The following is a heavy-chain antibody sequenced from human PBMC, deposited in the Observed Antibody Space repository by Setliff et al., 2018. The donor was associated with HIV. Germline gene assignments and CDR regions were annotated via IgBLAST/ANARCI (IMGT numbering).Heavy chain of an antibody. CDR1: GESLSGYY. CDR2: IYYSGST. CDR3: ARGGYCSSTSCYPFDN. J-gene: IGHJ4*02. D-gene: IGHD2-2*01. Sequence: SETLSLTCAVYGESLSGYYWSWIRQPPGKGLEWIGFIYYSGSTDYNPSLKSRVTISVDSSKNQFSLKLSSVTAADTAVYYCARGGYCSSTSCYPFDNWGQGTLVTVSS. V-gene: IGHV4-59*01.